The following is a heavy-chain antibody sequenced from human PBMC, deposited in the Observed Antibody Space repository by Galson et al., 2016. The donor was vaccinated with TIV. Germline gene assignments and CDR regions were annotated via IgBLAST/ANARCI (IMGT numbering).Heavy chain of an antibody. D-gene: IGHD3-16*01. Sequence: QSGAEVKKPGESLKISCKGSGYNFRSYWIAWVRQMPGKGLEWLGIIFPNDSDIRYSPYFRGLVTMSADKSTSTAYLQCSSLKASDTAMYYCARMSLLGALDVWGQGTMVIVSS. CDR2: IFPNDSDI. CDR1: GYNFRSYW. V-gene: IGHV5-51*03. J-gene: IGHJ3*01. CDR3: ARMSLLGALDV.